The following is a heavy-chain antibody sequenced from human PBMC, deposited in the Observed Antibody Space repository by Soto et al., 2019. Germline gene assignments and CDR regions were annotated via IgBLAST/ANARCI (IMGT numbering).Heavy chain of an antibody. CDR3: ARLHRDYYYMDV. CDR1: GGTFSSYT. CDR2: IIPILGIA. Sequence: QVQLVQSGAEVKKPGSSVKVSCKASGGTFSSYTISWVRQAPGQGLEWMGRIIPILGIANYAQKFQGRVTINADKSTSTAYMELSSLRSEDTAVYYCARLHRDYYYMDVWGKGTTVTVSS. J-gene: IGHJ6*03. V-gene: IGHV1-69*02. D-gene: IGHD3-10*01.